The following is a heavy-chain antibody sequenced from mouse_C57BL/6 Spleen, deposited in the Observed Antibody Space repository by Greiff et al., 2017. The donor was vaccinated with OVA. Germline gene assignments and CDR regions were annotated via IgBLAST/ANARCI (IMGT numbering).Heavy chain of an antibody. CDR1: GYAFSSSW. Sequence: QVQLKESGPELVKPGASVKISCKASGYAFSSSWMNWVKQRPGKGLEWIGRIYPGDGDTNYNGKFKGKATLTADKSSSTAYMQLSSLTSEDSAVYFGAAPYYGNYLYYFDYWGQGTTLTVSS. CDR3: AAPYYGNYLYYFDY. D-gene: IGHD2-1*01. V-gene: IGHV1-82*01. CDR2: IYPGDGDT. J-gene: IGHJ2*01.